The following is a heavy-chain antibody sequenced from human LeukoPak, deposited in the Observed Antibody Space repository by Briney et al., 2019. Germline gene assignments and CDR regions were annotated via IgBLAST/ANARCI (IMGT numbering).Heavy chain of an antibody. V-gene: IGHV3-23*01. CDR2: INSNGDEI. D-gene: IGHD6-6*01. Sequence: GGSLRLSCAASGFPFRSYSMNWVRQAPGKGLEWVSGINSNGDEIYYADSVRGRFTISRDNSNNALYLQMDSLRAEDTAVYYCANWIGSSSRDYWGQGTLVTVSS. CDR1: GFPFRSYS. J-gene: IGHJ4*02. CDR3: ANWIGSSSRDY.